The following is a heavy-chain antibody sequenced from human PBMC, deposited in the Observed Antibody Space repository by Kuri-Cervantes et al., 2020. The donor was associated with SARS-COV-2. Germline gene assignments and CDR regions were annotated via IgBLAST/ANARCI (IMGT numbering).Heavy chain of an antibody. J-gene: IGHJ4*02. V-gene: IGHV1-2*02. CDR2: INPNSGGT. D-gene: IGHD3-10*01. CDR1: GYTFTGYY. Sequence: ASVKVSCKASGYTFTGYYMHWVRQAPGQGLEWMGWINPNSGGTNYAQKFQGRVTMTRDTSISTAYMELSSLRSEDTAVYYCARDRYYGSGIFNSWGQGTLVTVSS. CDR3: ARDRYYGSGIFNS.